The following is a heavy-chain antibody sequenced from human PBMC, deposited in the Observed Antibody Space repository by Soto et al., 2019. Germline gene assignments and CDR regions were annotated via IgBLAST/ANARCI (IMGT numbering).Heavy chain of an antibody. CDR2: IWYDGSNK. Sequence: ALRLSSAASGFTFSRYGMHWVRQAPGKGLEWVAVIWYDGSNKYYADSVKGRFTISRDNSKSTLYLQMNSLRAEDMAVYYCARALNPRLVGDNHFGYWGQG. CDR3: ARALNPRLVGDNHFGY. V-gene: IGHV3-33*01. CDR1: GFTFSRYG. J-gene: IGHJ4*02. D-gene: IGHD2-15*01.